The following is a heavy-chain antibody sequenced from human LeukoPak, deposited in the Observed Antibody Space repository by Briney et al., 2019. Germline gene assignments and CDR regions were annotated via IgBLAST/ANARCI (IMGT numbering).Heavy chain of an antibody. V-gene: IGHV4-59*01. Sequence: PSETLSLTCTVSGGSISNYDWSWIRQFPGKGLEWTGYIYNSGSTNYDPSLKSRVTISKDTSKNQFSLKLSSVTAADTAVYYCARVGAAMDNFDYWGQGTLVTVSS. J-gene: IGHJ4*02. CDR1: GGSISNYD. CDR3: ARVGAAMDNFDY. D-gene: IGHD5-18*01. CDR2: IYNSGST.